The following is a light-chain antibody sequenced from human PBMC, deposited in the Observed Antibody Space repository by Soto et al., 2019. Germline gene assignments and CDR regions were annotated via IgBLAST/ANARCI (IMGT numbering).Light chain of an antibody. CDR2: DAS. CDR3: QQYNSYSPT. Sequence: DIQMTQSPSTLSASVGARVTITCRASQSISSWLAWYQQKPGKAPKLLIYDASSLEIGVPSTFSGSGSGTEFTPTISSLQPDDSATYYCQQYNSYSPTFGQRTKLEIK. J-gene: IGKJ2*01. CDR1: QSISSW. V-gene: IGKV1-5*01.